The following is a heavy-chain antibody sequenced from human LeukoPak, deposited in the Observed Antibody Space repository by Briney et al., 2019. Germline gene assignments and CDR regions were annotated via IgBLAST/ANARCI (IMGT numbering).Heavy chain of an antibody. D-gene: IGHD2-2*01. CDR2: ISTSSSYI. Sequence: GRSLSLSCAASGFIFTSYSVDWVRHAQGKGLEWDSSISTSSSYIYYTDSVEDPFTISRDNAKNSLYLQMNSLRAEDTAVYYCARDDVVVPAAKPGLDYWGQGTLVTVSS. V-gene: IGHV3-21*01. CDR1: GFIFTSYS. J-gene: IGHJ4*02. CDR3: ARDDVVVPAAKPGLDY.